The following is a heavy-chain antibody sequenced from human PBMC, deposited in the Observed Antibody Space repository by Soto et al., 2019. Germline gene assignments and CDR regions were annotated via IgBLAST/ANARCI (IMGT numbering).Heavy chain of an antibody. Sequence: GSLRLSCAASGFSVSSYAMSWVRQAPGKGLEWVSAISGSGGSTYYADSVKGRFTISRDNSKNTLYLQMNSLRAEDTAVYYCEKPPGDAFDIWGQGTMVTVSS. J-gene: IGHJ3*02. CDR2: ISGSGGST. CDR1: GFSVSSYA. V-gene: IGHV3-23*01. CDR3: EKPPGDAFDI.